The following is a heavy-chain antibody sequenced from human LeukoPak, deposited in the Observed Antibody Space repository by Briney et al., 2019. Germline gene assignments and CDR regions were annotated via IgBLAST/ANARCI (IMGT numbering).Heavy chain of an antibody. Sequence: SETLSLTCTVSGGSITTYYCSWIRQSPGKGLEWIGYIYYSGSTNYNPSLKSRVTISVDTSKNQFSLKLSSVTAADTAVYYCARVGMATITFDYWGQGTLVTVSS. J-gene: IGHJ4*02. CDR2: IYYSGST. V-gene: IGHV4-59*01. CDR3: ARVGMATITFDY. D-gene: IGHD5-24*01. CDR1: GGSITTYY.